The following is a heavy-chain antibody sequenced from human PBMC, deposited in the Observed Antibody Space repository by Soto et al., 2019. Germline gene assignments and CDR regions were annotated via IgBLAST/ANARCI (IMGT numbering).Heavy chain of an antibody. CDR2: ISAYNGNT. CDR1: GYTFISYS. D-gene: IGHD3-3*01. J-gene: IGHJ4*02. V-gene: IGHV1-18*01. CDR3: AREPGYDFWSGYYVY. Sequence: GASVKVSCKPSGYTFISYSVSWVRQAPGQGLEWMGWISAYNGNTNYAQKFQGRVTMTTDTSTSTAYMELRSLTSDDTAVYYCAREPGYDFWSGYYVYWGQGTLVTVSA.